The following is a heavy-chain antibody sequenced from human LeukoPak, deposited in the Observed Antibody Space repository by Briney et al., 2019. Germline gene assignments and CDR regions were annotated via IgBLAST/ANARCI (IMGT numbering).Heavy chain of an antibody. V-gene: IGHV4-4*02. CDR1: GGSLSSSNW. CDR3: ARSFWSGYYNYFDY. J-gene: IGHJ4*02. Sequence: PSGTLSLTCAVSGGSLSSSNWWSWVRQPPGKGLEWIGEIYHSGSTNYNPSLKSRVTISVDKSKNQFSLKLSSVTAADTAVYYCARSFWSGYYNYFDYWGQGTLVTVSS. D-gene: IGHD3-3*01. CDR2: IYHSGST.